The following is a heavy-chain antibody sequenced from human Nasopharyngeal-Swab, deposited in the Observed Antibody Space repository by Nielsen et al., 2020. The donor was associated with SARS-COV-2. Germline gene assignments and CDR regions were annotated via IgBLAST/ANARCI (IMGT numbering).Heavy chain of an antibody. CDR3: ARVRGTSNTSDY. Sequence: GESLKISCSASGFTFSTSGMHWVRQAPGKGLEWVAMIWHDGSKKYYADSVEGRFTISRDNSNSTLYLQMNSLQPDDTAIYYCARVRGTSNTSDYWGQGTLV. J-gene: IGHJ4*02. CDR1: GFTFSTSG. V-gene: IGHV3-33*01. CDR2: IWHDGSKK. D-gene: IGHD1-26*01.